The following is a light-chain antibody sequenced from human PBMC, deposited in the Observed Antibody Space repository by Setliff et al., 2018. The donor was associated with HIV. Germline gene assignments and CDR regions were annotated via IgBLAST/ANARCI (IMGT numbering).Light chain of an antibody. CDR2: EVT. J-gene: IGLJ1*01. Sequence: QSALTQPASVSGSPGQSITISCTGTSSDVGSYNLVSWYQQHPGKAPKLMIYEVTKRPSGVSNRFSGSKSGNTASLTISGLQAEDEADYYCCSCAGSSTYVFGTGTKV. CDR3: CSCAGSSTYV. V-gene: IGLV2-23*02. CDR1: SSDVGSYNL.